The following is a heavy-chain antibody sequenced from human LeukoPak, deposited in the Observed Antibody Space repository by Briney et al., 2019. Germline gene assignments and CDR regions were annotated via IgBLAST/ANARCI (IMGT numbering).Heavy chain of an antibody. CDR3: ARSGTYYDSSAYPVWNL. V-gene: IGHV4-34*01. CDR1: GGSFSGYY. J-gene: IGHJ5*02. CDR2: INHSGST. Sequence: TPSETLSLTCAVDGGSFSGYYWSWIRQPPGKGLEWIGEINHSGSTNYNPSLKSRVTISVDTSKNQFSLKLSSVTAADTAVYYCARSGTYYDSSAYPVWNLWGQGTLVTVSS. D-gene: IGHD3-22*01.